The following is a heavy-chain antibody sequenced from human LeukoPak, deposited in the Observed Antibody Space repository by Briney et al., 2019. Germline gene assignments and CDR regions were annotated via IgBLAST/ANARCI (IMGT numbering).Heavy chain of an antibody. CDR2: IIPIFGTA. Sequence: ASVKVSCKASGGTFSSYAISWVRQAPGQGLEWMGGIIPIFGTANYAQKFQGRVTITTDESTSTAYMELSSLRSGDTAVYYCAREPNHAFDIWGQGTMVTVSS. CDR1: GGTFSSYA. V-gene: IGHV1-69*05. J-gene: IGHJ3*02. CDR3: AREPNHAFDI.